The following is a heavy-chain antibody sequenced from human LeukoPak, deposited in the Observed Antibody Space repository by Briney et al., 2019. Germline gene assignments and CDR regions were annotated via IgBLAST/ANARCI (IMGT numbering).Heavy chain of an antibody. CDR3: ARDHNPRTYQESAFDI. V-gene: IGHV3-21*01. J-gene: IGHJ3*02. CDR1: GFTFSSYS. Sequence: GGSLRLSCAASGFTFSSYSMNWVRQAPGKGLEWVSSISSSSSYIYYADSVKGRFTISRDNAKNSLYLQMNSLRAEDTAVYYCARDHNPRTYQESAFDIWGQGTMVTVSS. D-gene: IGHD1-14*01. CDR2: ISSSSSYI.